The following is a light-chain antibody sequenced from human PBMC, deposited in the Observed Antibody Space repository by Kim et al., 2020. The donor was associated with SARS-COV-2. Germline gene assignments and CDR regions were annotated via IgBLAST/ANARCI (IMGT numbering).Light chain of an antibody. V-gene: IGKV3-20*01. Sequence: IVLTQSPGTLSLSPGEKATLSCRASHSLSSDNLAWYQHKSGQSPRLLIFGATTRSTGIPERFSGSGSGADFTLTISRVEPEDFAVYYCQEYDGSSITFGQGTRLEIK. J-gene: IGKJ5*01. CDR1: HSLSSDN. CDR2: GAT. CDR3: QEYDGSSIT.